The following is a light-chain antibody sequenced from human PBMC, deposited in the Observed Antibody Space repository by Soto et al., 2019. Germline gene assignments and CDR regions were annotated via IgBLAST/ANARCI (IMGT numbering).Light chain of an antibody. CDR1: QSISSY. J-gene: IGKJ1*01. Sequence: DIQMTQSPSSLSASVGDRVTITCRASQSISSYLNWYQQKPGKAPKLLIYAASSLQSGVPSRFSGSGSGTEFTLTISSLQPEDFATYYCQQSYSTPRTFGQGTKVKIK. V-gene: IGKV1-39*01. CDR2: AAS. CDR3: QQSYSTPRT.